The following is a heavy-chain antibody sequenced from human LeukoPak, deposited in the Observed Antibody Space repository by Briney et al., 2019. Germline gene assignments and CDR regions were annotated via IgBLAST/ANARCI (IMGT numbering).Heavy chain of an antibody. V-gene: IGHV3-7*01. CDR3: ATFDYGDYVPFDY. D-gene: IGHD4-17*01. Sequence: HAGGSLRLSCAASGFTFSSYWMSWVRQAPGKGLEWVANIKQDGSEKYYVDSVKGRFTISRDNAKNSLYLQMNSLRAEDTAVYYCATFDYGDYVPFDYWGQGTLVTVSS. CDR1: GFTFSSYW. CDR2: IKQDGSEK. J-gene: IGHJ4*02.